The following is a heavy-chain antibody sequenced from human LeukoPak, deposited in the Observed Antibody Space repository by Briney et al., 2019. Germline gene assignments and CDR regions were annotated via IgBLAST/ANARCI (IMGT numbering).Heavy chain of an antibody. Sequence: GGSLRLSCAASGFTFSSYAMSWVRQAPGKGLEWVSAISGSGGSTYYADSVKGRFTISRDNSKNTLYLQMNSLRAEDTAVYYCAKVGEVVGDYGSDGAFYYGMDVWGQGTTVTVSS. CDR3: AKVGEVVGDYGSDGAFYYGMDV. D-gene: IGHD4-17*01. CDR1: GFTFSSYA. CDR2: ISGSGGST. J-gene: IGHJ6*02. V-gene: IGHV3-23*01.